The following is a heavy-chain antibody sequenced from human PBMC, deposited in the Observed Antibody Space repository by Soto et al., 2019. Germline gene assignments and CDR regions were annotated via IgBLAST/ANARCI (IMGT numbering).Heavy chain of an antibody. D-gene: IGHD3-10*01. J-gene: IGHJ4*02. CDR1: GFTLSNYW. V-gene: IGHV3-7*01. Sequence: EVQLVESGGGLVQPGGSLRLSCAASGFTLSNYWMSWVRQAPGKGLEWVANIKQDGSEKYYVDSVKGRFTISRDNAKNSLYLQMNSLRAEDTAVYYCARVTMVGGYWGQGTLVSVSS. CDR3: ARVTMVGGY. CDR2: IKQDGSEK.